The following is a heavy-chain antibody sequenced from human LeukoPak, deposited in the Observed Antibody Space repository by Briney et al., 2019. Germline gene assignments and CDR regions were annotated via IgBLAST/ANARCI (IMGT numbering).Heavy chain of an antibody. D-gene: IGHD5-12*01. CDR3: AKDPVDGVARDWYFDV. CDR2: LSASSGST. CDR1: GFTFSNYA. V-gene: IGHV3-23*01. J-gene: IGHJ2*01. Sequence: GGSLRLSCAASGFTFSNYAMTWVRQAPGKGLECVSSLSASSGSTYYADSVRGRFTISRDNSKNTLFLQMNSLRAEDTAVYYCAKDPVDGVARDWYFDVWGRGTLVTVSS.